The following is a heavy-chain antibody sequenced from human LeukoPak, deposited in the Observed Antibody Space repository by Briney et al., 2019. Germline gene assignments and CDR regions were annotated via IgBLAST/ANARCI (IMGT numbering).Heavy chain of an antibody. CDR2: IYHSGST. CDR3: ARGIRFTMVRGPYGMDV. J-gene: IGHJ6*02. CDR1: GGSITSSSYY. V-gene: IGHV4-39*01. D-gene: IGHD3-10*01. Sequence: PSETLSLTCTVSGGSITSSSYYWGWIRQPPGKGLEWIGTIYHSGSTYYNPSLKSRVTISVDTSKNQFSLKLSSVTAADTAVYYCARGIRFTMVRGPYGMDVWGQGTTVTVSS.